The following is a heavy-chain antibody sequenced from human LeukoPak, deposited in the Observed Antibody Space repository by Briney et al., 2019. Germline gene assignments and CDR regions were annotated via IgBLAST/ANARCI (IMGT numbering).Heavy chain of an antibody. V-gene: IGHV3-23*01. CDR3: AKDRDRTIFGVVNPPGY. Sequence: GGSLRLSCAASGFTFSSYAMSWVRQAPGKGLEWVSAISGSGGSTYYADSVKGRFTISRDNPKNTLYLQMNSLRAEDTAVYYCAKDRDRTIFGVVNPPGYWGQGTLVTVSS. CDR1: GFTFSSYA. J-gene: IGHJ4*02. D-gene: IGHD3-3*01. CDR2: ISGSGGST.